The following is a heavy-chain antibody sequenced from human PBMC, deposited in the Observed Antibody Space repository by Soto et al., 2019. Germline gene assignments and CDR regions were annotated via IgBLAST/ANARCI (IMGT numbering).Heavy chain of an antibody. J-gene: IGHJ5*02. CDR1: GLTFRTFA. D-gene: IGHD6-13*01. V-gene: IGHV3-64D*06. CDR3: VKGSSSWYDNNWFDP. Sequence: GGSLRLSCSASGLTFRTFAMHWVRQAPGRGLEYVSAVSSSGGSTMYADSVKDRFTISRDNSKNTLYLQMRSLRAEDTAVYYCVKGSSSWYDNNWFDPWGQGTLVTVSS. CDR2: VSSSGGST.